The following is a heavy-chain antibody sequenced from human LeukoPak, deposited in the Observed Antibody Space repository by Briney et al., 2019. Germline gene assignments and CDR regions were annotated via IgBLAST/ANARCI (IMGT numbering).Heavy chain of an antibody. CDR1: GGSGSGYN. Sequence: SVILSLTGAVDGGSGSGYNWSWIRHPPGKGLEWIGEINHSGSTNYNPSLKSRVTISVDTSRNQFSLKLSSVTAADTAVYYCASRRGYYGSGSYFYWGQGTLVTVSS. J-gene: IGHJ4*02. CDR2: INHSGST. V-gene: IGHV4-34*01. CDR3: ASRRGYYGSGSYFY. D-gene: IGHD3-10*01.